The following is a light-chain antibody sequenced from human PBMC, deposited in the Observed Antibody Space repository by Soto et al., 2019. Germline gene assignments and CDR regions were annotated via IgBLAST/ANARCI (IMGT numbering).Light chain of an antibody. CDR2: GAS. CDR1: QSVSSSY. J-gene: IGKJ3*01. V-gene: IGKV3-20*01. Sequence: EIVLTQSPGTLSLSPGERATLSCRASQSVSSSYLAWYQQKPGQAPRLLIYGASSRATGIPDRFSGSGSGTDFTLTISRLEPEDFAVYYCQQYGCSSLFTFGPGTKVDIK. CDR3: QQYGCSSLFT.